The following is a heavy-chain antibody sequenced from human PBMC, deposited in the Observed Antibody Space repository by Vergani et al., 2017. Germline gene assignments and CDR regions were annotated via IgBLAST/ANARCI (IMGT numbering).Heavy chain of an antibody. J-gene: IGHJ5*01. CDR3: ARARXIETCYMSNWLDS. CDR1: EFTFSNYA. V-gene: IGHV3-23*04. CDR2: ISGSGVSA. D-gene: IGHD3-9*01. Sequence: EVQLVESGGGLVQPGGSLTLSCAASEFTFSNYAMNWVRQAPGKGLEWVSGISGSGVSAYYTDSVKGRFTISRDNSKNTLYLQMNSLRVEATGVYYCARARXIETCYMSNWLDSWGQGTLVTVSS.